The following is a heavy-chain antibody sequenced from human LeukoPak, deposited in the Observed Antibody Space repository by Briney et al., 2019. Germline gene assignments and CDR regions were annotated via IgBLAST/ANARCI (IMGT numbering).Heavy chain of an antibody. CDR2: ISAYNGNT. D-gene: IGHD3-16*02. V-gene: IGHV1-18*01. J-gene: IGHJ3*02. CDR3: ARDLNMITFGGVIVNDAFDI. Sequence: ASVKVSCKASGYTFTSYGISWVRQAPGQGLEWMGWISAYNGNTNYAQKLQGRVTMTTDTSTSTAYMELRSLRSDDTAVYYCARDLNMITFGGVIVNDAFDIWGQGTMVTVSS. CDR1: GYTFTSYG.